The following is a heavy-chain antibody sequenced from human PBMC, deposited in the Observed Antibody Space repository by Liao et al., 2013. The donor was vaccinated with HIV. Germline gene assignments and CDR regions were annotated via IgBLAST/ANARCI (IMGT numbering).Heavy chain of an antibody. D-gene: IGHD5-24*01. V-gene: IGHV4-59*01. Sequence: QVQLQESGPGLVKPSETLSLTCTVSGGSISSYYWSWIRQPPGKGLEWIGYIYYSGSTYYNPSLKSRVTISVDTSKNQFSLKLSSVTAADTAVYYCARGRWEMATTYYFDYVGPREPVVTVSS. CDR3: ARGRWEMATTYYFDY. CDR1: GGSISSYY. J-gene: IGHJ4*02. CDR2: IYYSGST.